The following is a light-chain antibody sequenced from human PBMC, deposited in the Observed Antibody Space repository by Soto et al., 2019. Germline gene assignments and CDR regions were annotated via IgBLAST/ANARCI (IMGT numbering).Light chain of an antibody. CDR3: CSYAGSYTYV. CDR2: DVS. V-gene: IGLV2-11*01. Sequence: QSVLTQPRSVSGSPGQSVTISCTGTSSDVGGYNYVSWYQQHPGKAPKLMIYDVSKRPSGVPDRFSGSKSGNTASLTISGLQDEDEADYYCCSYAGSYTYVLGTGTKVTVL. CDR1: SSDVGGYNY. J-gene: IGLJ1*01.